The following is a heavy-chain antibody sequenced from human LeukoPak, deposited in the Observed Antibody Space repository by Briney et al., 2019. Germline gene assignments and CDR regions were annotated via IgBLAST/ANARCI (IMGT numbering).Heavy chain of an antibody. D-gene: IGHD5-18*01. V-gene: IGHV3-30*02. CDR2: IQYDGNSK. CDR3: AKAVVGYTYALDS. CDR1: RFTFNNYG. J-gene: IGHJ4*02. Sequence: PGGSLRPSCAASRFTFNNYGMHWVRQAPGKGLEWVAFIQYDGNSKYYIDSVKGRFSISRDNSKNTLYLQMNSLRPEDTAVYFCAKAVVGYTYALDSWGQGTLVTVSS.